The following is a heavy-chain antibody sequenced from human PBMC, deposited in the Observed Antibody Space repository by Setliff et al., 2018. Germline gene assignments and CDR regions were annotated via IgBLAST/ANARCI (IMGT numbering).Heavy chain of an antibody. D-gene: IGHD1-26*01. CDR2: INTNTGSP. Sequence: GASVKVSCKASGYTFTTYAIGWMRQAPGQGLEWMGWINTNTGSPKYAQGFTGRFVFSLDPSVSTAYLQISSLKAEDTALYYCASQMGTSETYPKWGQGTPVTVSS. V-gene: IGHV7-4-1*02. CDR1: GYTFTTYA. CDR3: ASQMGTSETYPK. J-gene: IGHJ4*02.